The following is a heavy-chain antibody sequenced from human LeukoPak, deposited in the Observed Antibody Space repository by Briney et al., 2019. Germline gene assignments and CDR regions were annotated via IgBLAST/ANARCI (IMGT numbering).Heavy chain of an antibody. CDR2: ISYDGSNK. V-gene: IGHV3-30*03. D-gene: IGHD6-19*01. CDR1: GFTFSNYG. J-gene: IGHJ4*02. CDR3: GKGGEYSNGLFDS. Sequence: GRSLRLSCAASGFTFSNYGMHWVRQAPGKGLEWVAVISYDGSNKYYVDSVKGRFTISRDNSKSTLYLQMNSLRAEDTAVYYCGKGGEYSNGLFDSWGQGTLVTVSS.